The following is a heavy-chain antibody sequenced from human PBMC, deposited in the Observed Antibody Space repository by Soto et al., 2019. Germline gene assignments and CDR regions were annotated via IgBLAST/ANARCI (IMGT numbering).Heavy chain of an antibody. D-gene: IGHD3-10*01. CDR2: IIPIFGTA. Sequence: QVQLVQSGAEVKKPGSSVKVSCKASGGTFSSYAISWVRQAPGQGLEWMGGIIPIFGTANYAQKFQGRVTITADESTSTAYMELSSLRSEDTAVYYCARGGGAKIQGSSNYYGMDVWGQGTTVTVSS. CDR1: GGTFSSYA. V-gene: IGHV1-69*01. CDR3: ARGGGAKIQGSSNYYGMDV. J-gene: IGHJ6*02.